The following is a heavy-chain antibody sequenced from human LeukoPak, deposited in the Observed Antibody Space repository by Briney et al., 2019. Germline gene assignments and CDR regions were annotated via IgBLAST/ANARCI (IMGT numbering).Heavy chain of an antibody. CDR2: IKQDGSEK. D-gene: IGHD3-22*01. CDR3: ARGSMIDR. Sequence: AGGSLRLSCAASGFTFTSFWMTWVRQAPVKGLEWVANIKQDGSEKYYVDSVKGRFTISRDNAKNSLYLQMNSLRDEDTAVYYCARGSMIDRWGQGTLVTVSS. V-gene: IGHV3-7*01. CDR1: GFTFTSFW. J-gene: IGHJ5*02.